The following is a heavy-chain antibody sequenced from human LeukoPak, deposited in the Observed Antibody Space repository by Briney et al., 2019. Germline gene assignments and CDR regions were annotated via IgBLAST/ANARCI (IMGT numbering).Heavy chain of an antibody. J-gene: IGHJ3*02. CDR2: INWNGGST. CDR1: GFTFDDFG. CDR3: ARDLTMIVPGAFDI. V-gene: IGHV3-20*04. Sequence: PGGSLRLSCAASGFTFDDFGMSWVRQAPGKGLEWVSGINWNGGSTGYADSVKGRFTISRDNAKDSLYLQMRSLRAEDTAVYYCARDLTMIVPGAFDIWGHGTTVIVSS. D-gene: IGHD3-22*01.